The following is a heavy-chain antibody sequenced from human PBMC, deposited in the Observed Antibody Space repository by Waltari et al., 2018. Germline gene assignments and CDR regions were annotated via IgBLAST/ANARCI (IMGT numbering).Heavy chain of an antibody. Sequence: QVQLQQWGAGLLKPSETLSLTCAVYGGSFSGYYWSWIRQPPGKGLEWIGEINHSGSTNYNPSLKSRVTISVDTSKNQFSLKLSSVTAADTAVYYCARWGTTNFDYWGQGTLVTVSS. CDR1: GGSFSGYY. V-gene: IGHV4-34*01. CDR3: ARWGTTNFDY. CDR2: INHSGST. D-gene: IGHD1-26*01. J-gene: IGHJ4*02.